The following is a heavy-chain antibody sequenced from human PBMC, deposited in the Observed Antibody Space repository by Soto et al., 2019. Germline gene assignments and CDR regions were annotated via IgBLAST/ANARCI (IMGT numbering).Heavy chain of an antibody. V-gene: IGHV1-2*04. CDR3: ARDMAVGNYYGSGSHANYYYYGMDV. CDR1: GYTFTGYY. D-gene: IGHD3-10*01. Sequence: ASVKVSCKASGYTFTGYYMHWVRQAPGQGLEWMGWINPNSGGTNYAQKFQGWVTMTRDTSISTAYMELSRLRSDDTAVYYCARDMAVGNYYGSGSHANYYYYGMDVWGQGTTVTVSS. CDR2: INPNSGGT. J-gene: IGHJ6*02.